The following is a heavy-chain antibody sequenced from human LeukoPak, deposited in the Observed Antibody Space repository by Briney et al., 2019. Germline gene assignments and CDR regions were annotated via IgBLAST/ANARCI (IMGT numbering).Heavy chain of an antibody. CDR1: GGTFTSYA. J-gene: IGHJ4*02. CDR3: ARDDTPVVTPYYFDY. Sequence: SVKVSCKAAGGTFTSYAISGVGQARGQGGEGRGGMIPIFGTANSAQKLQGRVTITADESTSTAYMELSRLRSEDTAVYYCARDDTPVVTPYYFDYWGQGTLVTVSS. V-gene: IGHV1-69*13. D-gene: IGHD4-23*01. CDR2: MIPIFGTA.